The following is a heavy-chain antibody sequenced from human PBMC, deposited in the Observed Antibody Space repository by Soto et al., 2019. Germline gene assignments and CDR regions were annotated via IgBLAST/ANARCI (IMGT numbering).Heavy chain of an antibody. D-gene: IGHD6-19*01. V-gene: IGHV3-23*01. CDR2: ITDSGYNS. CDR3: EQNGKWLPTQNVE. CDR1: GFTFRRFF. Sequence: GVSLILSCASSGFTFRRFFMSLFLQAPGKGLEWVADITDSGYNSKEADSVKGRFTISRDNSKSTLYLQMNSLRAEDKAIYYCEQNGKWLPTQNVEWGKGSLVTVSS. J-gene: IGHJ4*02.